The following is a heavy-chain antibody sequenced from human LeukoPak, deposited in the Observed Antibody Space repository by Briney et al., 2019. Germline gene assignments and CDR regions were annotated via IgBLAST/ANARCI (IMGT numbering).Heavy chain of an antibody. CDR3: TRGSIAFYYMDV. V-gene: IGHV4-59*01. J-gene: IGHJ6*03. Sequence: PSETLSLTCTVSGGSISSYYWSWIRQPPGKGLEWIGNIYYSGSTNYNPSLKSRVTISVDTSKNQFSLKLSSVTAADTAVYYCTRGSIAFYYMDVWGKGTTVTISS. CDR2: IYYSGST. CDR1: GGSISSYY. D-gene: IGHD3-22*01.